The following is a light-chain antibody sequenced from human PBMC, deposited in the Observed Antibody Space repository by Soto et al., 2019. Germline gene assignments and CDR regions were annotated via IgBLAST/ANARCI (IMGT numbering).Light chain of an antibody. CDR2: YDD. CDR1: SSNIGNNA. J-gene: IGLJ1*01. Sequence: QSVLTQPPSVSEAPRQRVTISCSGSSSNIGNNAVNWYQQLPGKAPKLLIYYDDLLPSGVSDRFSGSKSGNTASLTISGLQAEDEADYYCSSYTSSSTYVFGTGTKLTVL. CDR3: SSYTSSSTYV. V-gene: IGLV1-36*01.